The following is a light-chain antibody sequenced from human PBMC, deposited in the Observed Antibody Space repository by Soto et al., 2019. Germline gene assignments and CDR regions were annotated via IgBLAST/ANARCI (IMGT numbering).Light chain of an antibody. CDR3: QQYSSYWT. CDR2: KAS. J-gene: IGKJ1*01. Sequence: DMQMTQSPSTLSASVGDRVIITCRATQNIYNWLAWYQQKPGRAPKLLIYKASTLESGVQSRFSGSGSGTEVTLTISSQQPDDFATYYCQQYSSYWTFGQGTKVEI. CDR1: QNIYNW. V-gene: IGKV1-5*03.